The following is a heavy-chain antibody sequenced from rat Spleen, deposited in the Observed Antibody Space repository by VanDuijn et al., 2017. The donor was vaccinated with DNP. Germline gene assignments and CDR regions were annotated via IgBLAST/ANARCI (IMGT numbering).Heavy chain of an antibody. J-gene: IGHJ2*01. CDR3: TRGADY. CDR2: IGSTGDNT. CDR1: GFIFSNYW. D-gene: IGHD5-1*01. V-gene: IGHV5-31*01. Sequence: EVQLVESGGGPVQPGRSLKLSCVPSGFIFSNYWMTWIRQAPGKGLEWVASIGSTGDNTYYSDSVKGRFSLSRDNAKSTLYLQMNSLRSEDTATYYCTRGADYWGQGVMVTVSS.